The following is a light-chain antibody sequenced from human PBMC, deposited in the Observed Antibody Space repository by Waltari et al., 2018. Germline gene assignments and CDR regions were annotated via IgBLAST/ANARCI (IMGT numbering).Light chain of an antibody. CDR2: EAS. J-gene: IGLJ3*02. CDR1: SSDVGTYNL. V-gene: IGLV2-23*02. Sequence: QSALTQPASVSGSAGQSITISCTGTSSDVGTYNLVPWYQQHPGKAPKLMIYEASKRPSGVSHRFSGSKTGNTASLTISGLQAEDEADYFCCSYAGGHTLVFGGGTKLTVL. CDR3: CSYAGGHTLV.